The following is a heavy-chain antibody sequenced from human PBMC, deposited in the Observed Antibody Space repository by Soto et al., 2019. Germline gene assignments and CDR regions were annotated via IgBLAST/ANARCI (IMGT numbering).Heavy chain of an antibody. D-gene: IGHD4-17*01. CDR2: TRNKANSYTT. CDR3: ARGSYGLDY. Sequence: PGGSLRLSCAASGFTFSDHYMDWVRQAPGKGLEWVGRTRNKANSYTTEYAASVKGRFTISRDDSKNSLYLQMNSLKTEDTAVYYCARGSYGLDYWGQGTLVTVSS. J-gene: IGHJ4*02. V-gene: IGHV3-72*01. CDR1: GFTFSDHY.